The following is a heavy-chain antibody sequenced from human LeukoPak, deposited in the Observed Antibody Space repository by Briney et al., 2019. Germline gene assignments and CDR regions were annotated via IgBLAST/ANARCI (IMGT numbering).Heavy chain of an antibody. CDR2: MPSDGSST. D-gene: IGHD2-15*01. Sequence: PVECLRLSCAASGFTFSSYWMHWVRQAPGKGLVWVSRMPSDGSSTRYADSVKGRFTISRDNAKNTLYLQMNSLRAEDTAVYYCAREGGYCSGGSCRDAFDIWGQGTMVTVSS. CDR3: AREGGYCSGGSCRDAFDI. V-gene: IGHV3-74*01. J-gene: IGHJ3*02. CDR1: GFTFSSYW.